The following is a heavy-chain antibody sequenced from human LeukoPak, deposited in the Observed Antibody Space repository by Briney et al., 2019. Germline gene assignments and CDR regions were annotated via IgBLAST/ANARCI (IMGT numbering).Heavy chain of an antibody. Sequence: GGSLRLSCAASGFTFSSYAMSWVRQAPGKGLEWVSAISGSGGSTYYADSVKGRFTISRDNSKNTLYLQMNSLRAEDTAVCYCAKGLGYCSGGSCYSDYYYGMDVWGKGTTVTVSS. CDR3: AKGLGYCSGGSCYSDYYYGMDV. CDR2: ISGSGGST. D-gene: IGHD2-15*01. V-gene: IGHV3-23*01. J-gene: IGHJ6*04. CDR1: GFTFSSYA.